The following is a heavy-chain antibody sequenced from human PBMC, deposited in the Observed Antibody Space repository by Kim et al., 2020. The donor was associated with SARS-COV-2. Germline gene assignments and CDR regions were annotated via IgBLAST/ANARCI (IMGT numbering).Heavy chain of an antibody. Sequence: ASVKVSCKASGYTFTRFPMNWVRQAPGQGLEWMAWINTNTGNPTYAQGFTGRFVFSLDTSVSTAYLQISSLKAEDTVVYFCSTLPTYYYDSSGYGPFDYWGQGTLVTVSS. D-gene: IGHD3-22*01. CDR1: GYTFTRFP. CDR2: INTNTGNP. J-gene: IGHJ4*02. CDR3: STLPTYYYDSSGYGPFDY. V-gene: IGHV7-4-1*02.